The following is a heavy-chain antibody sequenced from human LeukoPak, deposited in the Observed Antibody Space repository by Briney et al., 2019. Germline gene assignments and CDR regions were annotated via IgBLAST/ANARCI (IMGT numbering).Heavy chain of an antibody. CDR3: ARDSARIEVAGEVWYFDL. CDR2: INPNSGGT. Sequence: ASVKVSCKASGYSFIGYYMHWVRQAPGQGLERMGRINPNSGGTNYAQKFQGRVTMTRDTSISTAYMELSRLRFDDTAVYYCARDSARIEVAGEVWYFDLWGRGTLVTVSS. CDR1: GYSFIGYY. V-gene: IGHV1-2*06. D-gene: IGHD6-19*01. J-gene: IGHJ2*01.